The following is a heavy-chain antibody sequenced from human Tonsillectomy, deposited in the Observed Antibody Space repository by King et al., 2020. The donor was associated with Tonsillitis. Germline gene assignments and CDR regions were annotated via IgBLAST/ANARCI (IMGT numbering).Heavy chain of an antibody. V-gene: IGHV4-38-2*01. CDR2: IYHIGST. CDR1: GYSISSGYY. Sequence: QLQESGPGLVKPSETLSLTCAVSGYSISSGYYWGWIRQPPGKGLEWIGSIYHIGSTYYNPSLKSRVTISVDTSKNQFSLKLSSVTAADTAVYYAYYYDSSGYGGWGQGTLVTVSS. CDR3: YYYDSSGYGG. J-gene: IGHJ4*02. D-gene: IGHD3-22*01.